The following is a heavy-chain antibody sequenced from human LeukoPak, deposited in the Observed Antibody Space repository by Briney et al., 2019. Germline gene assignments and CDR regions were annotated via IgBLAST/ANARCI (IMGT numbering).Heavy chain of an antibody. CDR3: TVQRGGDGHNTFDY. V-gene: IGHV3-23*01. J-gene: IGHJ4*02. CDR2: LSGSGDDT. Sequence: QSGGSLRLSCAASGFTFSSYAMSWVRQAPGKGLEWVSALSGSGDDTYYADSVKGRFTISRDNFKNTLYLQMNSLRAEDTAVYYCTVQRGGDGHNTFDYWGQGTLVTVS. CDR1: GFTFSSYA. D-gene: IGHD5-24*01.